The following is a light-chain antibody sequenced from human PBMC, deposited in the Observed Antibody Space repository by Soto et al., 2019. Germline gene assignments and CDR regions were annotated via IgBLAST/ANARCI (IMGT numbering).Light chain of an antibody. CDR1: PSVSNS. CDR3: QQRNQWPPVT. V-gene: IGKV3-11*01. J-gene: IGKJ4*01. CDR2: DAS. Sequence: ESVLTQSPATLSLSSGERASLSCRASPSVSNSLAWYQHKPGQAPRLLIYDASNRATGVPTRFSGSGSGTDFTLTISSLEPEDFAVYYCQQRNQWPPVTFGGGTRVEIK.